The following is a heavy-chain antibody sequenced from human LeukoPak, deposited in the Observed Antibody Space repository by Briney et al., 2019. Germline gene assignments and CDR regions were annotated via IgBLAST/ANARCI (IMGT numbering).Heavy chain of an antibody. CDR2: IYYSGST. Sequence: SETLSLTCTVSGGSISSYYWSWIRQPPGKGLEWIGYIYYSGSTNYNPSLKSRVTISVATSKNQFSLKLSSVTAADTAVYYCAREKEATFDYWGQGTLVTVSS. D-gene: IGHD5-12*01. J-gene: IGHJ4*02. V-gene: IGHV4-59*01. CDR1: GGSISSYY. CDR3: AREKEATFDY.